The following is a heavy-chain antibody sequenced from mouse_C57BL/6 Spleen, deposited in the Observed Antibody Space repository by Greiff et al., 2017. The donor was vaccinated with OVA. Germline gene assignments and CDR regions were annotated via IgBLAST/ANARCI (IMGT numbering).Heavy chain of an antibody. J-gene: IGHJ2*01. CDR1: GYTFTSYG. D-gene: IGHD2-3*01. CDR2: IYPRSGNT. Sequence: VQRVESGAELARPGASVKLSCKASGYTFTSYGISWVKQRTGQGLEWIGEIYPRSGNTYYNEKFKGKATLTADKSSSTAYMELRSLTSEDSAVYFCARSDPDGFDYWGQGTTLTVSS. CDR3: ARSDPDGFDY. V-gene: IGHV1-81*01.